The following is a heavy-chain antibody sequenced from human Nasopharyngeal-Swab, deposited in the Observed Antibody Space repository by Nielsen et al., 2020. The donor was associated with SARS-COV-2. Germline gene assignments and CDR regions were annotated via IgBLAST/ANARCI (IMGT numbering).Heavy chain of an antibody. CDR3: ARAITIFGAPGAFDI. D-gene: IGHD3-3*01. V-gene: IGHV7-4-1*01. CDR2: INTNTGSP. Sequence: WVRQAPGQGLEWMGWINTNTGSPTYAQGFTGRFVFSLDTSVSTAYLQIRSLKAEDTAVYYCARAITIFGAPGAFDIWGQGTMVTVSS. J-gene: IGHJ3*02.